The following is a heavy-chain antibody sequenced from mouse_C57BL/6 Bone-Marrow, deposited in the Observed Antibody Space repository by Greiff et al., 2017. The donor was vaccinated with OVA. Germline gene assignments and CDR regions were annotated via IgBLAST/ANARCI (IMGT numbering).Heavy chain of an antibody. D-gene: IGHD4-1*01. Sequence: VQLQQPGAELARPGASVKLSCKASGYTFTSYGISWVKQRTGQGLEWIGEIYPRSGNTYYNEKFKGKATLTADKSSSTAYMELRSLTSEDSAVYFCGRRPSDNWDWCFAVWGTGTTVTVSA. CDR3: GRRPSDNWDWCFAV. V-gene: IGHV1-81*01. CDR1: GYTFTSYG. CDR2: IYPRSGNT. J-gene: IGHJ1*03.